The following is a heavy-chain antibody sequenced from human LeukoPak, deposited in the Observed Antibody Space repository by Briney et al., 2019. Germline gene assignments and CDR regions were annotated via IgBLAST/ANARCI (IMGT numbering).Heavy chain of an antibody. CDR2: IYYSGST. CDR1: GGSISSSSYY. J-gene: IGHJ5*02. CDR3: AREGGPREYQLLYLTNWFDP. V-gene: IGHV4-39*02. D-gene: IGHD2-2*02. Sequence: PSETLSLTCTVSGGSISSSSYYWGWIRQPPGKGLEWIGSIYYSGSTYHNPSLKSRVTISVDTSKNQFSRKLSSVTAADTAVYYCAREGGPREYQLLYLTNWFDPWGQGTLVTVSS.